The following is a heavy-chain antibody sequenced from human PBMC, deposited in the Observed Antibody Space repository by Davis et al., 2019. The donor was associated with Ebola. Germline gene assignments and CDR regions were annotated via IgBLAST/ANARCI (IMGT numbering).Heavy chain of an antibody. V-gene: IGHV4-59*01. CDR2: IYYSGST. CDR3: ARERRRDGYNYRFSWFDP. CDR1: GGSISSYY. D-gene: IGHD5-24*01. Sequence: GSLRLSCTVSGGSISSYYWSWIRQPPGKGLEWIGYIYYSGSTNYNPSLKSRVTISVDTSKNQFSLKLSSVTAADTAVYYCARERRRDGYNYRFSWFDPWGQGTLVTVSS. J-gene: IGHJ5*02.